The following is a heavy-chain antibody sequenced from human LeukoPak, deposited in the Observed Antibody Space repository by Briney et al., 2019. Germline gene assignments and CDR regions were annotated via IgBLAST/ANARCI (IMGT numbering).Heavy chain of an antibody. D-gene: IGHD1-26*01. Sequence: GGSLRLSCVASGLTIGSRYMNWVRQAPGKGLEWVGRVKSKTDGGARTTEYAAPVKGRFTISRDDSKNTLYLQMNSLKIEDTAVYYCTTSGNPSLVDIWGQGTMVTVSS. CDR3: TTSGNPSLVDI. CDR1: GLTIGSRY. J-gene: IGHJ3*02. V-gene: IGHV3-15*07. CDR2: VKSKTDGGARTT.